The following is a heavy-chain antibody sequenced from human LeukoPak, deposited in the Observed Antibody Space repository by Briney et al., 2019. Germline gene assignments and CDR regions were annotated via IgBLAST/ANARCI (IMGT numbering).Heavy chain of an antibody. Sequence: GGSLRLSCAASGFTFTDYAMSWVRQAPGKGLDWVSLISGSGGSTYYADSVKGRFTISRDNSKNTLYLQMNSLRAEDTAVYYCAKWGNLWFDPWGQGILVTVSS. V-gene: IGHV3-23*01. CDR1: GFTFTDYA. CDR3: AKWGNLWFDP. D-gene: IGHD3-16*01. J-gene: IGHJ5*02. CDR2: ISGSGGST.